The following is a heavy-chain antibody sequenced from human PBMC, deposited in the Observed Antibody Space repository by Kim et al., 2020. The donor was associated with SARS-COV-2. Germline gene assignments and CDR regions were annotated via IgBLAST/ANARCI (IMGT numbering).Heavy chain of an antibody. J-gene: IGHJ6*02. CDR2: FDPEDGET. CDR3: ATAIAVAGTTIYYYYGMDV. CDR1: GYTLTELS. V-gene: IGHV1-24*01. Sequence: ASVKVYCKVSGYTLTELSMHWVRQAPGKGLEWMGGFDPEDGETIYAQKFQGRVTMTEDTSTDTAYMELSSLRSEDTAVYYCATAIAVAGTTIYYYYGMDVWGQGTTVTVSS. D-gene: IGHD6-19*01.